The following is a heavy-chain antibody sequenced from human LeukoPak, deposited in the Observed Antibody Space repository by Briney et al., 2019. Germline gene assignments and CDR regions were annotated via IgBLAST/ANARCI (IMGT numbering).Heavy chain of an antibody. CDR3: ARAEFRSTFDY. CDR2: INPSGGST. CDR1: GYTFTSYY. J-gene: IGHJ4*02. D-gene: IGHD3-10*01. V-gene: IGHV1-46*01. Sequence: GASVTVSCKASGYTFTSYYMHWVRQAPGQGLEWMGIINPSGGSTSYAQKFQGRVTMTRDTSTSTVYMELSSPRSEDTAVYYCARAEFRSTFDYWGQGTLVTVSS.